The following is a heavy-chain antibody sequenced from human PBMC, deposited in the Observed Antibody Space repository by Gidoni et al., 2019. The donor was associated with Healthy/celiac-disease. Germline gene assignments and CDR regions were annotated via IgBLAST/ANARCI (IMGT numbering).Heavy chain of an antibody. J-gene: IGHJ4*02. D-gene: IGHD5-18*01. CDR2: IYYSGST. V-gene: IGHV4-59*01. CDR3: ARVGYSYDFDY. CDR1: GGSISSYY. Sequence: QVQQQESGPGLVKPSETLSFTCTVSGGSISSYYWSWIRQPPGKGLEWIGYIYYSGSTNYNPSLKSRVTISVDTSKNQFSLKLSSVTAADTAVYYCARVGYSYDFDYWGQGTLVTVSS.